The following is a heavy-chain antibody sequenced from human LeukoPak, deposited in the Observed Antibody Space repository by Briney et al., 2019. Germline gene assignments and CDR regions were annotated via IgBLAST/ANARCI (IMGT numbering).Heavy chain of an antibody. D-gene: IGHD3-9*01. J-gene: IGHJ4*02. CDR3: ASTPYDILTGRYYFDY. Sequence: ASVTVSCKASGYTFTSYGISWVRQAPGQGVEWMGGISAYNGNTNYTQKLQGRVTMTTDPPPSTAYLELRSLRSDDPAVYYRASTPYDILTGRYYFDYWGQGTLLSVSS. CDR1: GYTFTSYG. CDR2: ISAYNGNT. V-gene: IGHV1-18*01.